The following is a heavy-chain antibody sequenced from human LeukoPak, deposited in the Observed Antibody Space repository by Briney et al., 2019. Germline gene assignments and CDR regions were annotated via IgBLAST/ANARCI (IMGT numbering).Heavy chain of an antibody. D-gene: IGHD3-10*01. J-gene: IGHJ4*02. V-gene: IGHV4-59*10. CDR3: ARAVGMVRGVIDY. CDR1: GGSFSSYY. Sequence: KPSETLSLTCAVYGGSFSSYYWGWIRQPPGKGLEWIGRIYTSGSTNYNPSLKSRVTISLDTSKNQFSLKLSSVTAADTAVYYCARAVGMVRGVIDYWGLGTLVTVSS. CDR2: IYTSGST.